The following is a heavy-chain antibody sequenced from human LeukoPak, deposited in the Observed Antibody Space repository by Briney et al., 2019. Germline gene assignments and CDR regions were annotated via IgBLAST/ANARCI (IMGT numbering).Heavy chain of an antibody. J-gene: IGHJ4*02. CDR2: INHSGST. Sequence: SETLSLNCAVYGGSFSGYYWSWIRQPPGKRLEWIGEINHSGSTNYNPSLKSRVTISVDTSKNQFSLKLSSVTDADTAVYYCARGYLAYYDSSGYVPYYFDYWGQGTLVTVSS. CDR3: ARGYLAYYDSSGYVPYYFDY. CDR1: GGSFSGYY. V-gene: IGHV4-34*01. D-gene: IGHD3-22*01.